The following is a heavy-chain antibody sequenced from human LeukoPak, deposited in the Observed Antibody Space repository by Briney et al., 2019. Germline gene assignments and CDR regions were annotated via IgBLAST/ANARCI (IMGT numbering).Heavy chain of an antibody. CDR1: GGSISSSNW. CDR3: ARVRLADYYDSSGYSGGPYFDY. D-gene: IGHD3-22*01. CDR2: IYHSGST. V-gene: IGHV4-4*02. Sequence: PSGTLFLTCAVSGGSISSSNWWSWVRPPPGKGLEWIGEIYHSGSTNYNPSLKSRVTISVDKSKNQFSLKLSSVTAADTAVYYCARVRLADYYDSSGYSGGPYFDYWGQGTLVTVSS. J-gene: IGHJ4*02.